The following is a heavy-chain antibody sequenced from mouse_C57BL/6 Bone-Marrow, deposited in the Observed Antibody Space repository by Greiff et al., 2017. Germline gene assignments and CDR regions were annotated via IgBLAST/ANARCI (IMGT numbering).Heavy chain of an antibody. CDR3: ARCGYDSPYYAIDY. Sequence: VQLVESGPELVKPGASVKISCKASGYSFTSYNIHWVKQRPGQGLEWIGWFYPGSGNTKYNEKFKGKATLTADTSTSTAYMQLSSRTSEDSSVYSCARCGYDSPYYAIDYWGQGTSVTVSS. V-gene: IGHV1-66*01. D-gene: IGHD2-2*01. CDR1: GYSFTSYN. J-gene: IGHJ4*01. CDR2: FYPGSGNT.